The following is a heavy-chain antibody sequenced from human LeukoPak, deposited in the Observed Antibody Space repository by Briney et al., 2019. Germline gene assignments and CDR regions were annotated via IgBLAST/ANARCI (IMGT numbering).Heavy chain of an antibody. CDR1: GYTFSSYG. V-gene: IGHV1-18*04. J-gene: IGHJ4*02. D-gene: IGHD3-16*01. CDR3: ARNSGRGLAFWGSYGYEFDY. CDR2: ISAYNGNT. Sequence: GASVKVSCKASGYTFSSYGISWVRQAPGQGLEWMGWISAYNGNTNYAQKLQGRVTTPTDTSRRTAYTEPRSLRYDDTAVYYCARNSGRGLAFWGSYGYEFDYWGQGTLVTVSS.